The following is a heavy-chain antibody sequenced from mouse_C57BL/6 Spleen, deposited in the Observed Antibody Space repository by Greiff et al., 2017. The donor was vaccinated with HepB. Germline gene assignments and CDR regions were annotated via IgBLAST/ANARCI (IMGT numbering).Heavy chain of an antibody. CDR3: AREPTLAYYSNYGVDY. J-gene: IGHJ4*01. D-gene: IGHD2-5*01. Sequence: VQLQQSGPELVKPGASVKISCKASGYSFTSYYIHWVKQRPGQGLEWIGWIYPGSGNTKYNEKFKGKATLTADTSSSTAYMQLSSLTSEDSAVYYCAREPTLAYYSNYGVDYWGQGTSVTVSS. CDR1: GYSFTSYY. V-gene: IGHV1-66*01. CDR2: IYPGSGNT.